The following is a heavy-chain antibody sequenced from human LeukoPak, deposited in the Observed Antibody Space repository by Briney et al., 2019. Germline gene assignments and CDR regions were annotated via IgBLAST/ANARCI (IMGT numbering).Heavy chain of an antibody. CDR3: ARHVATNYYYNYYGLDV. Sequence: SETLSLTCTVSGGSISSYYWSWIRQPPGKGLEWIGYIYYSGSTNYNPSLKSRVTISVDTSKNQFSLNLSAVTAADAATYYCARHVATNYYYNYYGLDVWGQGTTVTVSS. CDR1: GGSISSYY. CDR2: IYYSGST. V-gene: IGHV4-59*08. J-gene: IGHJ6*02.